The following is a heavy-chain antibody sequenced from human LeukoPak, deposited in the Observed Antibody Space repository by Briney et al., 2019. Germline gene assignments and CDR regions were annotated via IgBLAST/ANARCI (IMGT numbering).Heavy chain of an antibody. Sequence: GGSLRLSCAASGFSFSDSAVSWVRHSPGEGLRWVSSISDTGGRTYYADSVKGRFTITRDNSRNTVNLQMNSLRAGDTARYYCAKGGQDFDFWRFDLWGQGILVIVSS. CDR1: GFSFSDSA. D-gene: IGHD3-3*01. CDR2: ISDTGGRT. V-gene: IGHV3-23*01. J-gene: IGHJ5*02. CDR3: AKGGQDFDFWRFDL.